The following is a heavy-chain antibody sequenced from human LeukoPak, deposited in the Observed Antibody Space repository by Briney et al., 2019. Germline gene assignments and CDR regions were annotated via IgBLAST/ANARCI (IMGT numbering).Heavy chain of an antibody. Sequence: SETLSLTCAVYGGSFSGYYWSWIRQPPGKGLEWIGEINHSGSTNYNPSLKSRVTISVDTSKNQFSLKLSSVTAVDTAVYYCARGYCSTTSCYLASQYYGMDVWGQGTTVTVSS. D-gene: IGHD2-2*01. CDR2: INHSGST. CDR1: GGSFSGYY. J-gene: IGHJ6*02. V-gene: IGHV4-34*01. CDR3: ARGYCSTTSCYLASQYYGMDV.